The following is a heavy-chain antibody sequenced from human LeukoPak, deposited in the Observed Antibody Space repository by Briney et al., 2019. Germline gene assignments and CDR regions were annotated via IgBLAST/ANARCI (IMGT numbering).Heavy chain of an antibody. D-gene: IGHD3-9*01. CDR1: GFTFSSYE. CDR2: ISSSGSTI. J-gene: IGHJ4*02. CDR3: ARGKTYYDILTQNYFDY. V-gene: IGHV3-48*03. Sequence: PGGSLRLSCAASGFTFSSYEMNWVRQAPGKGLEWVSYISSSGSTIYYADSVKGRFTISRDNAKNSLYLQMNSLRAEDTAVYYCARGKTYYDILTQNYFDYWGQGTLVTVSS.